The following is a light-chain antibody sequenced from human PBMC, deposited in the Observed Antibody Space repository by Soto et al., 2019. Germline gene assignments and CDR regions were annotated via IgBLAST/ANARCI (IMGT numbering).Light chain of an antibody. CDR1: QSLSSN. J-gene: IGKJ1*01. CDR2: GAS. V-gene: IGKV3-15*01. Sequence: ENVLTQSPATLSVSPGERAAVSCRASQSLSSNLAWYQQKPGQAPRLLIYGASTRATGIPARFSGSGSGTEFTLTISSLQSEDFAVYYCQQYNNWPPWTFGQGTKVDIK. CDR3: QQYNNWPPWT.